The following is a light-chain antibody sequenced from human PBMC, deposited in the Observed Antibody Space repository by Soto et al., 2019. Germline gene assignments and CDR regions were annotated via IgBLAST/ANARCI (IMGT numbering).Light chain of an antibody. CDR2: KAS. J-gene: IGKJ4*01. V-gene: IGKV1-5*03. Sequence: DTQMTQSPSTLSASVGDRVTISCRASESISTWLAWYQQKPGKAPNLLIQKASSLESGAPSRFCGSGSGTEFTLTIGCLQPDDFATDYCQQYYAYPLTFGGGTKVDIK. CDR3: QQYYAYPLT. CDR1: ESISTW.